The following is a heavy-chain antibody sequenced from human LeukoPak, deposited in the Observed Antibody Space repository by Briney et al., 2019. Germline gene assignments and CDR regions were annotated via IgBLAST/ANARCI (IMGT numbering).Heavy chain of an antibody. V-gene: IGHV3-9*01. CDR2: ISWNSGSI. J-gene: IGHJ4*02. CDR3: AKPYSSGWYDGGYFDY. Sequence: GGSLRLSCAASGFTFDDYAMHWVQQAPGKGLEWVSGISWNSGSIGYADSVKGRFTISRDNAKNSLYLQMNSLRAEDTALYYCAKPYSSGWYDGGYFDYWGQGTLVTVSS. D-gene: IGHD6-19*01. CDR1: GFTFDDYA.